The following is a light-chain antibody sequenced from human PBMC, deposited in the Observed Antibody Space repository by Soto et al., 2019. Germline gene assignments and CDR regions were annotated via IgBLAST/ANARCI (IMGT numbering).Light chain of an antibody. V-gene: IGKV3-20*01. CDR1: QSVNSNY. CDR2: GAS. J-gene: IGKJ3*01. CDR3: QQYSSSPPEFT. Sequence: EIVLTQSPGTLSVSPGERVTLSCRASQSVNSNYLAWYQQRPGQSPRLLIFGASYRATGIPDRFSGSGSGPDFTLTISRLEPKDFPVYYCQQYSSSPPEFTFGRGTKVDSK.